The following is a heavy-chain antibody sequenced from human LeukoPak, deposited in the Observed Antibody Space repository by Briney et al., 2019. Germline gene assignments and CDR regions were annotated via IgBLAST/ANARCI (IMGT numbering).Heavy chain of an antibody. Sequence: SETLSLTCTVSGGSISSYYWSWIRQPPGKGLEWIGYIYYSGSTNYNPSLKSRVTISVDTSKNQFSLKLSSVTAADTAVYYCARANPYSSSWYWGQGTLVTVSS. V-gene: IGHV4-59*12. J-gene: IGHJ4*02. CDR1: GGSISSYY. D-gene: IGHD6-13*01. CDR3: ARANPYSSSWY. CDR2: IYYSGST.